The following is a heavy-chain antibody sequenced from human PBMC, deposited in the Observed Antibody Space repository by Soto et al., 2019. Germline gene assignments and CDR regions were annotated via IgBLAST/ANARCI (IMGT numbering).Heavy chain of an antibody. Sequence: ASVKVSCKASGYTFTSYYMHWVRQAPGQGLEWMGIINTSGGSTSNAQKFQDRVTMTRDTSTSTVYMELTSLRSEDTAVYYCARGDLTIFGVRGRSDYWGQGTLVTVSS. CDR2: INTSGGST. V-gene: IGHV1-46*03. CDR3: ARGDLTIFGVRGRSDY. D-gene: IGHD3-3*01. CDR1: GYTFTSYY. J-gene: IGHJ4*02.